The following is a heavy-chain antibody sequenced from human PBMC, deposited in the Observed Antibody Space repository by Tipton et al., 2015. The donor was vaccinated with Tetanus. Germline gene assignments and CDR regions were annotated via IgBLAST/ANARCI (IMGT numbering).Heavy chain of an antibody. CDR2: INHSGST. J-gene: IGHJ4*02. V-gene: IGHV4-34*01. D-gene: IGHD2-2*01. Sequence: TLSLTCAVYGGSFSGYYWSWIRQPPGKGLEWIGEINHSGSTNYNPSLKSRVTISVDTAKNQFSLKLSSVTAADTAVYYCARRTISGFRYCSSTSCYGLRAAADLPKYYFDYWGQGTLVTVSS. CDR3: ARRTISGFRYCSSTSCYGLRAAADLPKYYFDY. CDR1: GGSFSGYY.